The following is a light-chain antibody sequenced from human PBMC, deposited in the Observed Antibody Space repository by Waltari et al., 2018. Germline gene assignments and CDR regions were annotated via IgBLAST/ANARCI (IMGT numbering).Light chain of an antibody. CDR2: DVS. CDR1: QIVGSSH. V-gene: IGKV3-20*01. J-gene: IGKJ2*01. CDR3: QQYGSSPYT. Sequence: EVVLTQAPGTLSLSPGEKVTLSCRASQIVGSSHLARYQHKPGQAPMLLIYDVSTRATGIPDRFTGSGSGTDFSLVISRLGHEDFAVYYCQQYGSSPYTFGQGTKLAIK.